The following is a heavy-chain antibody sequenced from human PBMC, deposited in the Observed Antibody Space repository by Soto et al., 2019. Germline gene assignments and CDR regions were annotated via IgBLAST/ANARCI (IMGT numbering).Heavy chain of an antibody. V-gene: IGHV3-30-3*01. D-gene: IGHD3-22*01. CDR2: ISSDGSNK. Sequence: QVQLVESGGGVVQPGRSLRLSCAASGFTFSSYAMHWVRQAPGKGLEWVAVISSDGSNKYYADSVKGRFTISRDNSKNTLYLQMNSLRAEDTAVYYCARSAITMIVVAMGYWGQGTLVTVSS. CDR3: ARSAITMIVVAMGY. CDR1: GFTFSSYA. J-gene: IGHJ4*02.